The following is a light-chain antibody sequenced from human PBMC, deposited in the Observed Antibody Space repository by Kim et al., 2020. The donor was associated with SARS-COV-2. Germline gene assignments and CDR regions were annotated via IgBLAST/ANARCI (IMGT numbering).Light chain of an antibody. CDR1: SNNVGHQG. J-gene: IGLJ3*02. CDR3: SAWDSSLSAWV. CDR2: RNN. Sequence: QTATLTCTGNSNNVGHQGAVWLQQHQGHPPKLLSYRNNNRPSGISDRLSASRSENTASLTITGLQPEDEADYYCSAWDSSLSAWVFGRGTQLTVL. V-gene: IGLV10-54*01.